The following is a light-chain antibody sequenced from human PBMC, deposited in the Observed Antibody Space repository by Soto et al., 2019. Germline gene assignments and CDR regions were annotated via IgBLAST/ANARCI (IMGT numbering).Light chain of an antibody. Sequence: EIVLTQSPGTLSLSPGERATLSCSASQSVVSSYLAWYQQKPGQAPRLLIYRASSRATGIPDRFTGSGSGTDFTLTISRLEPEDFAVYYCHHYGGSYTFGQGTKLEIK. CDR2: RAS. V-gene: IGKV3-20*01. CDR3: HHYGGSYT. CDR1: QSVVSSY. J-gene: IGKJ2*01.